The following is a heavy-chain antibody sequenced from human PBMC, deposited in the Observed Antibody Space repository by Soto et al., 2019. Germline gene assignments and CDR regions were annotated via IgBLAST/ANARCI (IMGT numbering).Heavy chain of an antibody. Sequence: QVQLVQSGAEVKKPGSSVKVSCKASGGTFSSYAISWVRQAPGQGLEWMGGIIPIFGTANYAQKSQGRVTITADESTRTAYMELGSLRSEDTAVYYCARDEGRGSYYDLYYFDYWGQGTLVTVSS. CDR1: GGTFSSYA. CDR3: ARDEGRGSYYDLYYFDY. D-gene: IGHD1-26*01. J-gene: IGHJ4*02. CDR2: IIPIFGTA. V-gene: IGHV1-69*01.